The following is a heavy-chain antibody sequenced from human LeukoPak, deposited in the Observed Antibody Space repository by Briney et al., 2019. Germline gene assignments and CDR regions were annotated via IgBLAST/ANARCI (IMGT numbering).Heavy chain of an antibody. CDR1: GFTFSSYW. D-gene: IGHD3-22*01. CDR2: IKQDGSEK. CDR3: ARDYYDSSGYYLDY. J-gene: IGHJ4*02. V-gene: IGHV3-7*01. Sequence: GGSLRLSCAASGFTFSSYWMSWVRQAPGKGLEWVANIKQDGSEKYYVDSVKGRFTISRDNAKNSLYLQMNSLRAEDTAVYYCARDYYDSSGYYLDYWGQGTPVTVSS.